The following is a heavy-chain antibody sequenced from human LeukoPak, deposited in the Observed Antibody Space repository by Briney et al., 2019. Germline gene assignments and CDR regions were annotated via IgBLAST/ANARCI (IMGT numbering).Heavy chain of an antibody. CDR2: INAGNGNT. V-gene: IGHV1-3*01. CDR3: ARALEVGVFDY. D-gene: IGHD1-1*01. Sequence: ASVKVSCKASGYTFTSYAMHWVRQAPGQRLEWIGWINAGNGNTKYSQKFQGRVTITRDTSASTAYMELSSLRSEDTAVYYCARALEVGVFDYWGQGTLVTVSS. J-gene: IGHJ4*02. CDR1: GYTFTSYA.